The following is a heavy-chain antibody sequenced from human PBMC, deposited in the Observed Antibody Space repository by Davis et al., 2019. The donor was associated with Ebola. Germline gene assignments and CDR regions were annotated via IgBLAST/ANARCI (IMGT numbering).Heavy chain of an antibody. CDR2: IIPIFGTA. D-gene: IGHD5-18*01. J-gene: IGHJ6*02. Sequence: SVKVSCKASGGTFSSYAISWVRQAPGQGLEWMGGIIPIFGTANYAQKFQGRVTITADESTRTAYMELSSLRSEDTAVYYCARGTGSGYDYVDTAMVYYYYYGMDVWGQGTTVTVSS. CDR3: ARGTGSGYDYVDTAMVYYYYYGMDV. V-gene: IGHV1-69*13. CDR1: GGTFSSYA.